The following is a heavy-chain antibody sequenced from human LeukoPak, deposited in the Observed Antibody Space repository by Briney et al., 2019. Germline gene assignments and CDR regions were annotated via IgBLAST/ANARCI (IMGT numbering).Heavy chain of an antibody. CDR1: GGTFSSYA. CDR2: IIPIFGTA. V-gene: IGHV1-69*13. D-gene: IGHD5-12*01. CDR3: ARGGHSGYDENCFDY. Sequence: ASVKVSCKASGGTFSSYAISWVQQAPGQGLEWMGGIIPIFGTANYAQKFQGRVTITADESTSTAYMELSSLRSEDTAVYYCARGGHSGYDENCFDYWGQGTLVTVSS. J-gene: IGHJ4*02.